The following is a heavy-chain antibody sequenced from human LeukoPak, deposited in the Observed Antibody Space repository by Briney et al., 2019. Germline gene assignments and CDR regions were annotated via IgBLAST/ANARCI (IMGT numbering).Heavy chain of an antibody. CDR1: GFTFRTSW. Sequence: PGGSLRLSCAASGFTFRTSWMTWVRQAPGKEPEWVGNINEDGSVKNYVDSVKGRFTTSRDNAKNSLYLQMNSLRAEDTAVYYCAKSLCSGTSCYIPDAFDIWGQGTMVTVSS. V-gene: IGHV3-7*03. J-gene: IGHJ3*02. CDR3: AKSLCSGTSCYIPDAFDI. CDR2: INEDGSVK. D-gene: IGHD2-2*02.